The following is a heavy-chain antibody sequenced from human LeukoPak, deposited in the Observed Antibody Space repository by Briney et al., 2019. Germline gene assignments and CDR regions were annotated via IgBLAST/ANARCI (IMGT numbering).Heavy chain of an antibody. J-gene: IGHJ4*02. CDR1: GFTFSSYA. CDR3: AVNCGGDCYLFGY. CDR2: ISYDGSNK. V-gene: IGHV3-30-3*01. Sequence: GRSLRLSCAASGFTFSSYAMHWVRQAPGKGLEWVAVISYDGSNKYYADSVKGRFTISRDNSKNTLYLQMNSLRAEDTAVYYCAVNCGGDCYLFGYWGQGALVTVSS. D-gene: IGHD2-21*02.